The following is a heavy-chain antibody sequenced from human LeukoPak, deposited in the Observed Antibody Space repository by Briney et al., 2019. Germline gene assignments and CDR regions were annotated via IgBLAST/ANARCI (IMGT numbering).Heavy chain of an antibody. CDR3: ARGAGYSSGWYVYYYYMDV. CDR2: IYYSGST. J-gene: IGHJ6*03. CDR1: GGSISSYY. D-gene: IGHD6-19*01. V-gene: IGHV4-59*01. Sequence: SETLSLTCTVSGGSISSYYWSWIRQPPGKGLEWIGYIYYSGSTNYNPSLKSRVTISVDTSKNQFSLKLSSVTAADTAVYYCARGAGYSSGWYVYYYYMDVWGKGTTVTVSS.